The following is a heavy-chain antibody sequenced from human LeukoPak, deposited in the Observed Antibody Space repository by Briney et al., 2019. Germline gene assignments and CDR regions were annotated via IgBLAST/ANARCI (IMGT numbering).Heavy chain of an antibody. Sequence: PSETLSLTCTVSGGSINTTTYSWGWIRQPPGKGLEWIGSIYYSGSTYYKSSLKSRVTISVDTSKNHFSLKLSSVSAADTAVYYCARHSLGSSGWYVGYWGQGTLVTVSS. CDR1: GGSINTTTYS. J-gene: IGHJ4*02. D-gene: IGHD6-19*01. CDR3: ARHSLGSSGWYVGY. V-gene: IGHV4-39*01. CDR2: IYYSGST.